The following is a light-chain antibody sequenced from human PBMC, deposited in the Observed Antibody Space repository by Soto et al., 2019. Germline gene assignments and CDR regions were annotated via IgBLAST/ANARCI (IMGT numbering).Light chain of an antibody. V-gene: IGKV1-5*03. CDR3: QQYNSYPCT. CDR1: QSISSL. Sequence: DIQMTQSPSTLSASVGDRVTITCRASQSISSLLAWYQQKPGKAPKLLIYKASSLESGVPSRFSGSGSGTEFTLTISSLQPDDFATYYCQQYNSYPCTFGQGTKVEIK. CDR2: KAS. J-gene: IGKJ1*01.